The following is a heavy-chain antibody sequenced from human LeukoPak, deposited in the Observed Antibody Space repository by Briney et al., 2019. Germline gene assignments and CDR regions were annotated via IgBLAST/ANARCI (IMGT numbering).Heavy chain of an antibody. CDR2: IRSDGSTT. J-gene: IGHJ4*01. D-gene: IGHD3-3*01. CDR3: IRDWRNLAFDH. CDR1: RLTFSNFW. Sequence: GRSLRLSCVESRLTFSNFWMHWVRQAPGKSLVWVSRIRSDGSTTDYADSVKGRFTISRDNAKNTLYLQMNSLRAEDTAVYYCIRDWRNLAFDHWGHGTLVTVSS. V-gene: IGHV3-74*01.